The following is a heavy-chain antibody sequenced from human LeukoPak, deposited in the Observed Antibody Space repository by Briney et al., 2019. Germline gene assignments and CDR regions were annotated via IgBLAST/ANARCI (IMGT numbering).Heavy chain of an antibody. V-gene: IGHV4-61*02. Sequence: SQTLSLTCTVSGGSISSGSYYWSWIRQPAGKGLEWIGRIYTSGSTNYNPSLKSRVTISVDTSKNQFSLKLSSVTAADTAVYYCARGLYGDYGDYWGQGTLVTVSS. CDR1: GGSISSGSYY. D-gene: IGHD4-17*01. J-gene: IGHJ4*02. CDR3: ARGLYGDYGDY. CDR2: IYTSGST.